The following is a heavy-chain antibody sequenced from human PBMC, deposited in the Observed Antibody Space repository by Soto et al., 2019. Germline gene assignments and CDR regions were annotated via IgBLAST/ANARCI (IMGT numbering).Heavy chain of an antibody. V-gene: IGHV4-31*03. D-gene: IGHD3-3*01. CDR3: ARWWSGSRQGFDP. CDR1: GGSISSGHYY. Sequence: QVQLQESGPGLVKPSQTLSLTCTVSGGSISSGHYYWSWIRQHPGKGLEWIGYIYYSGSTYYNPSLKGRVTLSLDTAKNQFSLKLSSVTAADTAVYYCARWWSGSRQGFDPWGQGTLVTVSS. CDR2: IYYSGST. J-gene: IGHJ5*02.